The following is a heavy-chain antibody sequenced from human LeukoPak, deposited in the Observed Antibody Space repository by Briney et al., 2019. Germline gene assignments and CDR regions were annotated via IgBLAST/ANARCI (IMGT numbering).Heavy chain of an antibody. CDR3: AKDFRIGYSAHFDY. CDR1: GFTVSSNY. CDR2: LYSGGST. V-gene: IGHV3-53*01. D-gene: IGHD2-21*01. J-gene: IGHJ4*02. Sequence: GGSLRLSCAASGFTVSSNYMSWVRQAPGKGLEWVSVLYSGGSTYYADSVKGRFTISRDNSKNTLYLQMNSLRVEDTAVYYCAKDFRIGYSAHFDYWGQGALVTVSS.